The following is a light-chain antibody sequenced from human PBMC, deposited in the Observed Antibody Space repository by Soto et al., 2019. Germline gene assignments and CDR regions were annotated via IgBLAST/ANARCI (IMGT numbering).Light chain of an antibody. V-gene: IGKV1-5*03. CDR3: LQHNSYPRT. CDR1: QTISSL. Sequence: DIQMTQSPSTLSGSVGDRVTITCRASQTISSLLAWYQQKPGKAPKLLIYKASTLKSGVPSRFSGSGSGTEFTLTISSLQPEDFATYYCLQHNSYPRTFGQGTKVDIK. CDR2: KAS. J-gene: IGKJ1*01.